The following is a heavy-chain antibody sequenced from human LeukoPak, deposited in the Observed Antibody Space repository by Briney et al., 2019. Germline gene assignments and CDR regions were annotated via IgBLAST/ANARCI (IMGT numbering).Heavy chain of an antibody. Sequence: SETLSLTCTVSGGSISSSSYYWGWIRQPPGKGLEWIGSIYYSGSTNYNPSLKSRVTISVDTSKNQFSLKLSSVTAADTAVYYCARAPEVVPRGNFDYWGQGTLVTVSS. CDR3: ARAPEVVPRGNFDY. D-gene: IGHD2-2*01. V-gene: IGHV4-39*07. CDR1: GGSISSSSYY. CDR2: IYYSGST. J-gene: IGHJ4*02.